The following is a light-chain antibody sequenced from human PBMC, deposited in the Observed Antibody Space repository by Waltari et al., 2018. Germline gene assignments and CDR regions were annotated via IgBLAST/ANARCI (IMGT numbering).Light chain of an antibody. CDR1: QSVSSY. CDR2: DAS. V-gene: IGKV3-11*01. J-gene: IGKJ4*01. CDR3: QQRSNPPT. Sequence: EIVLTQSPATLSLSPGARATLSCRASQSVSSYLAWYQQKPGQAPRLLIYDASNRATGIPARFSGSGSGTDFTLTISSLEPEDFAVYYCQQRSNPPTFGGGTKVEIK.